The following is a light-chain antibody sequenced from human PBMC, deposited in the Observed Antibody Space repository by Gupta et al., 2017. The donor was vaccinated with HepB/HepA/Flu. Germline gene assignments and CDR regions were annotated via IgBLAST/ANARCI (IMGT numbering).Light chain of an antibody. CDR3: QSTDSSGTFVV. V-gene: IGLV3-25*03. CDR2: RDN. CDR1: ALPKQY. Sequence: SYELTQPPSVSVSPGQPARITCSGDALPKQYAYWYQQKPGQAPVLVIYRDNERPSGIPDRFSGSSSGTTVTLTISGVQAEDEADYYCQSTDSSGTFVVFGGGTKLTVL. J-gene: IGLJ2*01.